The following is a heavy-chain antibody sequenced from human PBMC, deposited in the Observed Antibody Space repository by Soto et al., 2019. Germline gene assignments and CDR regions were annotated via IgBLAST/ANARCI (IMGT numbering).Heavy chain of an antibody. CDR3: AKDKYSGSGSYRYYYFNHGMDV. CDR2: ISGNSEIT. D-gene: IGHD3-10*01. Sequence: GESLKISCATSGFTFSTYAISWVRQSPGKVLEWVSTISGNSEITYYADSVKGRFTISKDSSTNTVYLQMSSLRAEDTAAYYCAKDKYSGSGSYRYYYFNHGMDVWGQGTTFTVSS. V-gene: IGHV3-23*01. J-gene: IGHJ6*02. CDR1: GFTFSTYA.